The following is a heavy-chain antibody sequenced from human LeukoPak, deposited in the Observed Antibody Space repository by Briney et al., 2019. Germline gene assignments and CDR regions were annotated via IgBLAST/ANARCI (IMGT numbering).Heavy chain of an antibody. CDR3: ARHPELYFFDY. V-gene: IGHV4-61*01. CDR2: IYYSGTT. CDR1: GASVSSGSYY. J-gene: IGHJ4*02. D-gene: IGHD3-10*01. Sequence: PSDTLSLTCTVSGASVSSGSYYWSWIRQPPGRGLEWIAYIYYSGTTNYNPSLKSRVTISADTSKNQVSLTLSSVTAADTAVYYCARHPELYFFDYWGQGTLVTVSS.